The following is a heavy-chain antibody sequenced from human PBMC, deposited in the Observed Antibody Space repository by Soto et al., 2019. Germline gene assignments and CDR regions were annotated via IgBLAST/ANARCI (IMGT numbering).Heavy chain of an antibody. V-gene: IGHV4-59*01. D-gene: IGHD1-1*01. CDR1: GGSISSYD. CDR2: ISYTGTT. J-gene: IGHJ3*02. Sequence: SEPLSLTWTVSGGSISSYDCRWIRMPTGKELEWIAYISYTGTTDYNPSLKSRVTISLDMSKNQFSLRLDSVTAADTAVYYCARDRFDNLNSFDAFDIWGQGTMVTV. CDR3: ARDRFDNLNSFDAFDI.